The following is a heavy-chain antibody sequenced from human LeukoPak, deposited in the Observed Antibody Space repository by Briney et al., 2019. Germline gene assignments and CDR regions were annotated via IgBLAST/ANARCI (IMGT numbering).Heavy chain of an antibody. CDR3: ARSRGYSYGSAGN. CDR2: ISSSSSYI. CDR1: GFTFSSYA. D-gene: IGHD5-18*01. J-gene: IGHJ4*02. Sequence: GGSLRLSCAASGFTFSSYAMSWVRQAPGKGLEWVSSISSSSSYIYYADSVKGRFTISRDNAKNSLYLQMNSLRAEDTAVYYCARSRGYSYGSAGNWGQGTLVTVSS. V-gene: IGHV3-21*01.